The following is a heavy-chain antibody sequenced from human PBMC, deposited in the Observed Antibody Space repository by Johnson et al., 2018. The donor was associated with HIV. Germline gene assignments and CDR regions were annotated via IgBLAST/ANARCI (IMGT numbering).Heavy chain of an antibody. D-gene: IGHD6-6*01. CDR3: ALSGSSVVVAFDI. J-gene: IGHJ3*02. Sequence: QEQLVESGGGLVKPGGSLRLSCAASGFTFSSYGMHWVRQAPGKGLEWVAGISYDGSNKYYGDSVKGRFTISRDISTNTLDLQMNSLRPEDTGVYYCALSGSSVVVAFDIWGQGTMVTVSS. CDR1: GFTFSSYG. V-gene: IGHV3-30*19. CDR2: ISYDGSNK.